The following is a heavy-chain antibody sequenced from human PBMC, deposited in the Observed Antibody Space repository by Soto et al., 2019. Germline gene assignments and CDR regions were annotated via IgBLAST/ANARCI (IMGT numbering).Heavy chain of an antibody. D-gene: IGHD3-16*01. CDR2: ISAYNGNT. CDR3: AGSYVWGSYAEGSIDY. V-gene: IGHV1-18*01. Sequence: GASVKVSCKASGYTFTSYGISWVRQAPGQGLEWMGWISAYNGNTNYAQKLQGRVTMTTDTSTSTAYMELRSLRSDDTAVYYCAGSYVWGSYAEGSIDYWGQGTLVTVSS. J-gene: IGHJ4*02. CDR1: GYTFTSYG.